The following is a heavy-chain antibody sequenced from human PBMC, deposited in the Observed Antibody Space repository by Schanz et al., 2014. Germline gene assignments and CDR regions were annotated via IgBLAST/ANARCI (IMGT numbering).Heavy chain of an antibody. J-gene: IGHJ6*02. CDR2: ISWNSGSV. V-gene: IGHV3-9*01. CDR3: AKDSRGSSFDMDV. Sequence: EVQLVESGGCLVQPGRSLRLSCAASGFTFDNYAMHWVRQAPGKGLEWVSSISWNSGSVAYADSVKGRFTISRDDAKNSLYLQMNSLRTEDTALYYCAKDSRGSSFDMDVWGQGTTVTVSS. CDR1: GFTFDNYA. D-gene: IGHD1-26*01.